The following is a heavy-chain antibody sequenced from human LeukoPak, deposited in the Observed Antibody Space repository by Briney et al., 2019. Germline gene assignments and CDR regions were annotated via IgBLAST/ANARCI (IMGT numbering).Heavy chain of an antibody. Sequence: ASVKVSCKASGYTFTGYYMHWVRQAPGQGLDWMGWINPNSGGTNYAQKFQGRVTMTRDTSITTAYMELGRLSSDDTAVYYCARHPGKVTNDWYFDLWGRGTLVTVSS. V-gene: IGHV1-2*02. D-gene: IGHD4-23*01. CDR1: GYTFTGYY. CDR3: ARHPGKVTNDWYFDL. J-gene: IGHJ2*01. CDR2: INPNSGGT.